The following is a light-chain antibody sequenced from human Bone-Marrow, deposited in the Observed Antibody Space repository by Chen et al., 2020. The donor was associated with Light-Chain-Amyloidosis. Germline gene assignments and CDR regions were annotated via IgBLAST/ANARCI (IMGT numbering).Light chain of an antibody. CDR3: QSADSSGTYEVI. CDR1: DLPTKY. J-gene: IGLJ2*01. CDR2: RDT. Sequence: SYELTQPPLVSVSPGQTARITCSGDDLPTKYAYWYQQKPGQAPVLVIHRDTERPSGISERFSGSSSGTTATLTIIGVQAEDEADYHCQSADSSGTYEVIFGVGTKLTVL. V-gene: IGLV3-25*03.